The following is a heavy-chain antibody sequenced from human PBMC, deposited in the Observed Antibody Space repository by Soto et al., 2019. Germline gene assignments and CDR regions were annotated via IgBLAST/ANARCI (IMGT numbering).Heavy chain of an antibody. CDR2: IKPGSSDI. J-gene: IGHJ4*02. CDR1: GYKLGSAW. CDR3: ARHILFVCDS. Sequence: GEALKISCEGAGYKLGSAWIGWVRRKPGKGLEWMGIIKPGSSDIRYSPSFRGQVTISADEAANTAFLQGSMLKTSATAIYSCARHILFVCDSWRKGPLVTVSS. D-gene: IGHD3-16*01. V-gene: IGHV5-51*01.